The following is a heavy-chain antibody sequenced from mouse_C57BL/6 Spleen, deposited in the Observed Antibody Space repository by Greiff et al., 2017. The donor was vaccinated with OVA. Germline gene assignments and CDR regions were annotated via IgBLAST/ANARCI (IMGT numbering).Heavy chain of an antibody. V-gene: IGHV3-6*01. J-gene: IGHJ2*01. CDR1: GYSITSGYY. CDR2: ISYDGSN. Sequence: DVQLVESGPGLVKPSQSLSLTCSVTGYSITSGYYWHWIRQFPGNKLEWMGYISYDGSNNYNPSLKNRISITRDTSKNQFFLKLNSVTTEDTATYYCARGDDGYYDYWGQGTTLTVSS. D-gene: IGHD2-3*01. CDR3: ARGDDGYYDY.